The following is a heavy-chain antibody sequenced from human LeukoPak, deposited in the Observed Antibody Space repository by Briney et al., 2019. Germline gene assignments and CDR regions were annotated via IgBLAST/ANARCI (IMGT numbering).Heavy chain of an antibody. D-gene: IGHD3-22*01. J-gene: IGHJ4*02. CDR3: AREDYYDSSGQRGY. CDR1: GFTFSSYS. Sequence: GGSLRLSCAASGFTFSSYSMNWVRQAPGKGPEWISYISTGSSTIYYADPVKGRFTISRDNAKNSLFLQMNSLRDEDTAVYYCAREDYYDSSGQRGYWGQGTLVTVSS. V-gene: IGHV3-48*02. CDR2: ISTGSSTI.